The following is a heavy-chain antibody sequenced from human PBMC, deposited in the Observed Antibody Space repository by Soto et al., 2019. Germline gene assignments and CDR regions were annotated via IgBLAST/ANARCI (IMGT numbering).Heavy chain of an antibody. CDR3: ARHVRDCSSTSCYVGYFQH. V-gene: IGHV5-51*01. D-gene: IGHD2-2*01. J-gene: IGHJ1*01. CDR2: IYPGDSDT. Sequence: PGESLKISCKGSGYSFTSYWIGWVRQMPGKGLEWMGIIYPGDSDTRYSPSFQGQVTISADKSISTAYLQWSSLKASDTAMYYCARHVRDCSSTSCYVGYFQHWGQGTLVTVSS. CDR1: GYSFTSYW.